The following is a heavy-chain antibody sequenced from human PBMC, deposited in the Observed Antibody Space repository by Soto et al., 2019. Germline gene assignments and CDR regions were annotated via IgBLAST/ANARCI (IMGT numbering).Heavy chain of an antibody. CDR3: ARDPDYYDSSGSDY. V-gene: IGHV3-53*05. D-gene: IGHD3-22*01. CDR2: IYSGGST. Sequence: GGSLRLSCAASGFTVSSNYMSWVRQAPGKGLEWVSVIYSGGSTNYADSVKGRFTISRDNSKNTLYLQMNSLRSEDTAVYYCARDPDYYDSSGSDYWGQGTLVTVSS. CDR1: GFTVSSNY. J-gene: IGHJ4*02.